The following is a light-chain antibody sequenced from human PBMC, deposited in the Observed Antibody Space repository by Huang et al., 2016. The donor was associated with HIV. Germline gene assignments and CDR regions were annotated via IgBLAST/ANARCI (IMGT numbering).Light chain of an antibody. Sequence: DIVMTQSADSLAVSLGERATINCSSSQSLLDNSNNKVKVAWYQQKPGQPPKLLIYWASTRESAVPDRISGGGSGTDFTLTINNLQAEDVAVYYCQQYFRTPLTFGGGTKVEIK. CDR2: WAS. CDR3: QQYFRTPLT. J-gene: IGKJ4*01. V-gene: IGKV4-1*01. CDR1: QSLLDNSNNKVK.